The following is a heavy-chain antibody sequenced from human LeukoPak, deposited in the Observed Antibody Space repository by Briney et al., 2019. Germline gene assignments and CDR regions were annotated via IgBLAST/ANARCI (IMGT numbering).Heavy chain of an antibody. CDR3: ATDGYTLRAAAGCFDY. V-gene: IGHV1-2*02. Sequence: ASVKVSCKASGYTFTGYYMHWVRQAPGQGLEWMGWINPNSGGTNYAQKFQGRVTMTRDTSISTAYMELSRLRSDDTAVYYCATDGYTLRAAAGCFDYWGQGTLVTVSS. D-gene: IGHD6-13*01. CDR2: INPNSGGT. CDR1: GYTFTGYY. J-gene: IGHJ4*02.